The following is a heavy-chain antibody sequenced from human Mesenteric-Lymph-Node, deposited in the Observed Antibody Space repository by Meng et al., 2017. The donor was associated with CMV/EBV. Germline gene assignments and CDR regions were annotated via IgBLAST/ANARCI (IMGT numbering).Heavy chain of an antibody. CDR3: AAYNWHAFDL. Sequence: LRLSCAASGFTFSSYWMSWVRQAPGKGLEWVANVKEDGSEKYYVDSVRGRFTISRDNAQNSLYLQMNSLRAEDTAVYYCAAYNWHAFDLWGRGTMVTVSS. CDR1: GFTFSSYW. V-gene: IGHV3-7*01. CDR2: VKEDGSEK. D-gene: IGHD1-20*01. J-gene: IGHJ3*01.